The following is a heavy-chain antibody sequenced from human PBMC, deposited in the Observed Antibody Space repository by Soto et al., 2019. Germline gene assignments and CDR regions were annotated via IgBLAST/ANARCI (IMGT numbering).Heavy chain of an antibody. Sequence: SETLSLTCTVSGGSISSYYWSWIRQPPGKGLEWIGYIYYSGSTNYNPSLKSRVTISVDTSKNQFSLKLSSVTAADTAVYYCARLQERITMVRGVIISRYYFDYWGQGTLVTVS. J-gene: IGHJ4*02. CDR3: ARLQERITMVRGVIISRYYFDY. CDR1: GGSISSYY. CDR2: IYYSGST. D-gene: IGHD3-10*01. V-gene: IGHV4-59*08.